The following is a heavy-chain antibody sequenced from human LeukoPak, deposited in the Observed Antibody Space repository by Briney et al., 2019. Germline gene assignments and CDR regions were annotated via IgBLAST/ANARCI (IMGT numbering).Heavy chain of an antibody. V-gene: IGHV3-21*01. CDR2: ISGSGSYI. CDR3: ARVSYSSGHS. CDR1: GFSFSTYT. D-gene: IGHD6-19*01. Sequence: VGSLRLSWAASGFSFSTYTMNWARQAPGKGLEWVSSISGSGSYIYYSDSVKGRFTISRDNAKNSLSLQMNSLRAEDTAVYYCARVSYSSGHSWGQGTLVTVSS. J-gene: IGHJ4*02.